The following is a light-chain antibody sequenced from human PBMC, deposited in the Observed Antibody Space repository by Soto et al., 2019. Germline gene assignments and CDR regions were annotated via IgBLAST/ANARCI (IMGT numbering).Light chain of an antibody. V-gene: IGLV1-44*01. Sequence: QSVLTQPPSASGTPGQRVTISCSGSSSNIGSHTVNWYQQLPGTAPKLLIYTDNQRPSGVPDRFSGSKSGTSASLVISGLQSEDEADYYCAAWDDSLNGPVFGGGTKLTVL. J-gene: IGLJ2*01. CDR3: AAWDDSLNGPV. CDR1: SSNIGSHT. CDR2: TDN.